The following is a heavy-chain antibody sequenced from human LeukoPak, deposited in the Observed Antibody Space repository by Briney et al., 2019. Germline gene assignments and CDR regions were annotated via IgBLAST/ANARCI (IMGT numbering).Heavy chain of an antibody. CDR3: ASRGGGVSAFDY. V-gene: IGHV1-69*01. Sequence: SAKVSCKASGGTFSSYAISWVRQAPGQGLEWMGGIIPIFGTANYAQKFQGGVTITADESTSTAYMELSSLRSEDTAVYYCASRGGGVSAFDYWGQGTLVTVSS. CDR2: IIPIFGTA. CDR1: GGTFSSYA. J-gene: IGHJ4*02. D-gene: IGHD3-16*01.